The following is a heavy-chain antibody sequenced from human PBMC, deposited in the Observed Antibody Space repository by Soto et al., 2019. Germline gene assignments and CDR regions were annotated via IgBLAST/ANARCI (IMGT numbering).Heavy chain of an antibody. CDR3: ARLYSSSWYGDYYYGMDV. D-gene: IGHD6-13*01. J-gene: IGHJ6*02. V-gene: IGHV3-21*01. CDR1: GFTFSSYS. CDR2: ISSSSSYI. Sequence: VGSLRLSCAASGFTFSSYSMNWVRQAPGKGLEWVSSISSSSSYIYYADSVKGRFTISRDNAKNSLYLQMNSLRAEDTAVYYCARLYSSSWYGDYYYGMDVWGQGTTVTVSS.